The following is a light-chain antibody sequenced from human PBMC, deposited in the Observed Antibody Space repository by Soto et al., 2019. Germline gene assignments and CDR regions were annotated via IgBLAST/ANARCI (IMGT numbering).Light chain of an antibody. CDR2: LGS. V-gene: IGKV2-28*01. CDR3: MQALQTRLT. CDR1: QSLLHSNGYNY. Sequence: DIVITQSPLSLPVTPGEPASISCRSSQSLLHSNGYNYLDWYLQKPGQSPQLLIYLGSNRASGVPDRFSGSGSGTDFTLKISRVEAEDVGVYYCMQALQTRLTFGGGTKADIK. J-gene: IGKJ4*01.